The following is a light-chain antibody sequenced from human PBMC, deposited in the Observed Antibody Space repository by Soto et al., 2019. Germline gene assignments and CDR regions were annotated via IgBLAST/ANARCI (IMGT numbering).Light chain of an antibody. V-gene: IGLV1-40*01. J-gene: IGLJ2*01. CDR1: SSNIGAGYD. CDR2: GNS. Sequence: QSVLTQPPSVSGAPGQRVTISCTESSSNIGAGYDVHWYQQLPGTAPKLLIYGNSNRPSGVPDRFSGSKSGTSASLAITGLQAEDEADHYCQSYDSSLRGVVFGGGTKLTVL. CDR3: QSYDSSLRGVV.